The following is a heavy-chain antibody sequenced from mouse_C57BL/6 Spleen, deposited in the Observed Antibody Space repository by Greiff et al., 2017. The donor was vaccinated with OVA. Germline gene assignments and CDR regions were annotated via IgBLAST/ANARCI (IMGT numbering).Heavy chain of an antibody. CDR2: IYPGSGST. Sequence: VQLQQPGAELVKPGASVKMSCKASGYTFTSYWITWVKQRPGQGLEWIGDIYPGSGSTNYNEKFKSKATLTVDTSSSTAYMQLSSLTSEDAAVYYWARDGYYEDYCDYWGQGTTLTVSS. CDR1: GYTFTSYW. D-gene: IGHD2-3*01. J-gene: IGHJ2*01. CDR3: ARDGYYEDYCDY. V-gene: IGHV1-55*01.